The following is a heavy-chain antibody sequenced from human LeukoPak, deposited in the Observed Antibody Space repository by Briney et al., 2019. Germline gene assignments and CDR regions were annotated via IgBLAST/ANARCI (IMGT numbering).Heavy chain of an antibody. Sequence: GGSVKDSFKASGYTYIGYYMHWVRQAPGQGLEWMGWINPKSGGTNYAQKFQGRVAMTRDTSISTAYMELSRLKSDDTAVYYCARARRYCSSTSCGNWFDPWGQGTLVTVSS. CDR1: GYTYIGYY. CDR3: ARARRYCSSTSCGNWFDP. CDR2: INPKSGGT. J-gene: IGHJ5*02. V-gene: IGHV1-2*02. D-gene: IGHD2-2*01.